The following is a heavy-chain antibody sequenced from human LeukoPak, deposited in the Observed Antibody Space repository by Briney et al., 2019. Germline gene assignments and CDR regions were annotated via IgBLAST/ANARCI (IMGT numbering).Heavy chain of an antibody. Sequence: GGSLRLSCAGSGFTFSSHWMNWVRQAPGKGLEWVASIKEDGSEKHYVDSVSGRFTISRDNAKNSLHLQMSSLRAEDTAVYYCAKGNTIFGVVIPLDYWGQGTLVTVSS. J-gene: IGHJ4*02. D-gene: IGHD3-3*01. CDR3: AKGNTIFGVVIPLDY. CDR2: IKEDGSEK. V-gene: IGHV3-7*03. CDR1: GFTFSSHW.